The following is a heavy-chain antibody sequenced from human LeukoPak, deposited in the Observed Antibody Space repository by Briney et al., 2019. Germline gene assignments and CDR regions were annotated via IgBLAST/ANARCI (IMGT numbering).Heavy chain of an antibody. CDR2: IYYSGST. J-gene: IGHJ6*03. V-gene: IGHV4-59*01. D-gene: IGHD2-2*01. CDR3: ARDMRGEYCSSTSCPPNPGYYYYYMDV. CDR1: GGSISSYY. Sequence: SETLSLTCTVSGGSISSYYWSWIRQPPGKGLEWIGYIYYSGSTNYNPSLKSRVTISVDTSKNQFSLKLSSVTAADTAVYYRARDMRGEYCSSTSCPPNPGYYYYYMDVWGKGTTVTVSS.